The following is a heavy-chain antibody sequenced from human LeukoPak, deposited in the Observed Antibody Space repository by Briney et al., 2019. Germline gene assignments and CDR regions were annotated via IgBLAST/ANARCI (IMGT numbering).Heavy chain of an antibody. J-gene: IGHJ3*02. CDR2: ISWNSGSI. Sequence: GRSLRLSCAASGFTFDDYAMHWVRQAPGKGLEWVSGISWNSGSIGCADSVKGRFTISRDNAKNSLYLQMNSLRAEDTALYYCAKDISYDSSGYYCAFDIWGQGTMVTVSS. CDR3: AKDISYDSSGYYCAFDI. V-gene: IGHV3-9*01. CDR1: GFTFDDYA. D-gene: IGHD3-22*01.